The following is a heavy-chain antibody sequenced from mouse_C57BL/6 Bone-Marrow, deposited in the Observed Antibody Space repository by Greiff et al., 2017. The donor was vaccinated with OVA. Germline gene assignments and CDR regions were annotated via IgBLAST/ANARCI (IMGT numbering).Heavy chain of an antibody. CDR2: IYPGNSDT. V-gene: IGHV1-5*01. J-gene: IGHJ1*03. D-gene: IGHD1-1*01. Sequence: EVQLQQSGTVLARPGASVKMSCKTSGYTFTSYWMHWVKQRPGQGLEWIGAIYPGNSDTSYNQKFKGKAKLTAVTSASTAYMELSSLTNEDSAVYYCTRLYYGSSYWYFDVGGTGTTVTVSS. CDR1: GYTFTSYW. CDR3: TRLYYGSSYWYFDV.